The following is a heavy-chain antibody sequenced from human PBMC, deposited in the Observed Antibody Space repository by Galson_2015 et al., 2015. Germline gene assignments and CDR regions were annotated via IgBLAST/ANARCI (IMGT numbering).Heavy chain of an antibody. CDR1: GFTFSSYA. CDR2: ITASGGSP. CDR3: AKGVGSDFYYANDY. Sequence: SLRLSCAASGFTFSSYAMSWVRQAPGKGLEWVSLITASGGSPYYADSVKRGFTISRDNSKNTLYLQMNSLRAEDTAMYYCAKGVGSDFYYANDYWGQGTLVTVSS. J-gene: IGHJ4*02. V-gene: IGHV3-23*01. D-gene: IGHD3-22*01.